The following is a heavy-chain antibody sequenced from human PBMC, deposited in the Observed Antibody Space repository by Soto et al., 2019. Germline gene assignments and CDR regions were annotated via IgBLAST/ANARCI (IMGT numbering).Heavy chain of an antibody. Sequence: GGSLRLSCAASGFTFSSYAMSWVRQAPGKGLEWVSAISGSGGSTYYADSVKGRFTISRDNSKNTLYLQMNSLRAEDTAVYYCAKWAYYDYIWGRRTSYFDYWGQGTLVTVSS. V-gene: IGHV3-23*01. J-gene: IGHJ4*02. CDR1: GFTFSSYA. CDR2: ISGSGGST. D-gene: IGHD3-16*01. CDR3: AKWAYYDYIWGRRTSYFDY.